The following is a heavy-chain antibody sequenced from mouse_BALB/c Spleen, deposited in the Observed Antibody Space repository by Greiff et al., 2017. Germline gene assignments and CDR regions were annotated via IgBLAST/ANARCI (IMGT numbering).Heavy chain of an antibody. CDR2: IDPANGNP. Sequence: VQLQQSGAELVKPGASVKLSCTASGFNIKDTYMHWVKQRPEQGLEWIGRIDPANGNPKYDPKFQGKATITADTSSNTAYLQLSSLTSEDTAVYYCARGYGSSFDYWGQGTTLTVSS. V-gene: IGHV14-3*02. CDR1: GFNIKDTY. D-gene: IGHD1-1*01. J-gene: IGHJ2*01. CDR3: ARGYGSSFDY.